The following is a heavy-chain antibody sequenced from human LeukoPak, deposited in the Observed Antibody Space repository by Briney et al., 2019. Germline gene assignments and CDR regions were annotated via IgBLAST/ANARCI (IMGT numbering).Heavy chain of an antibody. Sequence: SETLSLTCTVSGGSISSSSYYWGWIRQPPGKGLEWIGEINHSGSTNYNPSLKSRVTISVDTSKNQFSLKLSSVTAADTAVYYCARVKITYPGLYYFDYWGQGTLVTVSS. CDR3: ARVKITYPGLYYFDY. V-gene: IGHV4-39*07. J-gene: IGHJ4*02. CDR2: INHSGST. CDR1: GGSISSSSYY. D-gene: IGHD3-16*01.